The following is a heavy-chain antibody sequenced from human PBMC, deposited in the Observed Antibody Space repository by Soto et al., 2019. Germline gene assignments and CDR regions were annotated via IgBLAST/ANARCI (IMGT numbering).Heavy chain of an antibody. CDR1: GFSFDKYA. CDR2: VAAGGGHT. Sequence: AGGSLRLSCVASGFSFDKYAMAWVRQAPGKGLEWVSHVAAGGGHTYYAESVKGRFTISRDNSKNTLFLQINTLRADDTAIYFCARRTSFLGAFDYWGQGVLVTVS. D-gene: IGHD3-16*02. CDR3: ARRTSFLGAFDY. J-gene: IGHJ4*02. V-gene: IGHV3-23*01.